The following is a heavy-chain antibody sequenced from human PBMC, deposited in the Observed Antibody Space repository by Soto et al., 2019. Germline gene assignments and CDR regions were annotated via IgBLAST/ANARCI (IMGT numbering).Heavy chain of an antibody. J-gene: IGHJ6*02. CDR3: ARHEAAMIVVGIKGAHYGMDV. CDR1: GYSFTSYW. V-gene: IGHV5-51*01. D-gene: IGHD3-22*01. CDR2: IYPGDSDT. Sequence: AGESLKISCKGSGYSFTSYWIGWVRQMPGKGLEWMGIIYPGDSDTRYSPSFQGQVTISADKSISTAYLQWSSLKASDTAMYYCARHEAAMIVVGIKGAHYGMDVWGQGTTVTVSS.